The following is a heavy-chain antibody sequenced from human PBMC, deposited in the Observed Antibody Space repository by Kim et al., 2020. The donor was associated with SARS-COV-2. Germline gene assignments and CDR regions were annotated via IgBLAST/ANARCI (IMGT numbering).Heavy chain of an antibody. Sequence: GGSLRLSCVASGFTSSNYGMHWVRQAPGKGLEWVAVISYDGSNKYYTDSVRGRFTISRDNSKNTMYLQMSNLRAEDAAVYYCAKDIPLYRTYYDIMAGYYMGDAFDGWGQGTMVTVSS. J-gene: IGHJ3*01. D-gene: IGHD3-9*01. CDR3: AKDIPLYRTYYDIMAGYYMGDAFDG. CDR2: ISYDGSNK. CDR1: GFTSSNYG. V-gene: IGHV3-30*18.